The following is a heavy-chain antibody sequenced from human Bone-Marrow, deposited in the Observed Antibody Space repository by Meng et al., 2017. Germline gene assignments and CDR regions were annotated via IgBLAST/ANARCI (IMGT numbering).Heavy chain of an antibody. J-gene: IGHJ4*02. D-gene: IGHD6-19*01. Sequence: GESLKISCAASGFTFNSYWMDWVRQAPGMGLVWVSRINGDGTSTSYADSVKGRFTISRDNAKNTLYLQMNSLRAEDTAVYYCTRASIAVADKGDYWGQGTLVTVSS. CDR1: GFTFNSYW. V-gene: IGHV3-74*01. CDR3: TRASIAVADKGDY. CDR2: INGDGTST.